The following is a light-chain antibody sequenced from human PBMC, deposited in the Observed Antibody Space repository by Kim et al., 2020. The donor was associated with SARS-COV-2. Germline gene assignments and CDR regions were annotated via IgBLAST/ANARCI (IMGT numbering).Light chain of an antibody. CDR1: QSVSSN. J-gene: IGKJ1*01. CDR2: GAS. V-gene: IGKV3-15*01. CDR3: QQYNNWPPWT. Sequence: EIVMTQSPATLSVSPGERATLSCRASQSVSSNLVWYQQKPGQAPRLLIYGASTRATGIPARFSGGGSGTEFTLTISSLQSEDFAVYYCQQYNNWPPWTFGQGTKVDIK.